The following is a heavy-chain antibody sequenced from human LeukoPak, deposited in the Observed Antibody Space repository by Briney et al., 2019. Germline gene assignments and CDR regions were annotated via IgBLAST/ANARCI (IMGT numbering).Heavy chain of an antibody. Sequence: GASVKVSCKASGYTFTGYYMHWVRQAPGQGLEWMGWMNPNSGNTGYAQKFQGRVTMTRNTSISTAYMELSSLRSEDTAVYYCARGRIDLYYYDSSGYPYYSDYWGQGTLVTVSS. CDR1: GYTFTGYY. CDR2: MNPNSGNT. V-gene: IGHV1-8*02. D-gene: IGHD3-22*01. J-gene: IGHJ4*02. CDR3: ARGRIDLYYYDSSGYPYYSDY.